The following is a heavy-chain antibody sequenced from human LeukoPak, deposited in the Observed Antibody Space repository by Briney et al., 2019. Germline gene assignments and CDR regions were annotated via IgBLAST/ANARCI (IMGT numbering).Heavy chain of an antibody. CDR1: GYSISSGYY. J-gene: IGHJ3*02. V-gene: IGHV4-38-2*02. CDR3: AREGSAFDI. Sequence: SETLSLTCTVSGYSISSGYYWGWIRQPPGKGLEWIGSLSHSGSTYYNPSLKSRVTISLDTSKNQFSLKLSSVTAADTAVYYCAREGSAFDIWGQGTMVTVSS. CDR2: LSHSGST.